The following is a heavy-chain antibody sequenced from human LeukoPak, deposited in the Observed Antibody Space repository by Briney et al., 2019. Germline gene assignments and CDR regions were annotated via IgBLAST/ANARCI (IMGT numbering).Heavy chain of an antibody. Sequence: GGSLRLSFSASGFTFSSYAMSRVRQAPGKGLEWVSAFSGSGGSTYYADCLKGRFTISRDNSKNTLYLQMNSLRAEDTAVYYCAKDRGYCSSTSCLNWFDPRGQGTLVTVSS. CDR2: FSGSGGST. CDR3: AKDRGYCSSTSCLNWFDP. V-gene: IGHV3-23*01. D-gene: IGHD2-2*01. J-gene: IGHJ5*02. CDR1: GFTFSSYA.